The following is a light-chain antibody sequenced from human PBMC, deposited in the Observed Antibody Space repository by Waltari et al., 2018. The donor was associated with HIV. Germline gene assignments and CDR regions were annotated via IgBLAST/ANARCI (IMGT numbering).Light chain of an antibody. Sequence: QSALTQPASVSESPGQSITISCSGTSSDIGSYNLVSWYQHHPGKAPKLIIYDVNKPPSGVDKRFSGSKSGNTASLTISGLQAEDEADYYCSSYAGARGGVFGGGTKLTVL. J-gene: IGLJ2*01. CDR3: SSYAGARGGV. V-gene: IGLV2-23*02. CDR2: DVN. CDR1: SSDIGSYNL.